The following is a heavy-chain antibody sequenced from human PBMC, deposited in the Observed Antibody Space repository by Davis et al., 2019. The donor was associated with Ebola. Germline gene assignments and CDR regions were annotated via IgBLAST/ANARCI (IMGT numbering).Heavy chain of an antibody. Sequence: PSETLSLTCAASGFTFSSYGMHWVRQAPGKGLEWVAVISYDGSNKYYADSVKGRFTISRDNSKNTLYLQMNSLRAEDTAVYYCAKDTSNVWFDVWGQGTMVSVSS. J-gene: IGHJ3*01. D-gene: IGHD6-19*01. CDR3: AKDTSNVWFDV. V-gene: IGHV3-30*18. CDR2: ISYDGSNK. CDR1: GFTFSSYG.